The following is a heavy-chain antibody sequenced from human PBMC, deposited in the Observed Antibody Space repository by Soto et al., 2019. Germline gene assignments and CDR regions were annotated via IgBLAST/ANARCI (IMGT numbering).Heavy chain of an antibody. CDR2: IKQDGSEK. V-gene: IGHV3-7*04. J-gene: IGHJ6*02. CDR3: VRGDKGGFEL. CDR1: GFTFSSYW. D-gene: IGHD2-15*01. Sequence: GGSLRLSCAASGFTFSSYWMSWVRQAPGKGLEWVANIKQDGSEKFYADSVKGRFTISRDNAKNTLYLQMNSLRAEDTAVYYCVRGDKGGFELWGQGTTVTVSS.